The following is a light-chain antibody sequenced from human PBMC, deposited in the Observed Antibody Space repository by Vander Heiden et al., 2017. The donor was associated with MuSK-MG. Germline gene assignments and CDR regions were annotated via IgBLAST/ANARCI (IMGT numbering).Light chain of an antibody. Sequence: QSALTQPASVSGSPGQSITISCPGTSSHVGSYNLVSWYPPPPGKAPNLMIYEGSKRPAGVSNRFSGSKAGNTASLTIAGLQAEDEADYYCCSYAGSSTLVFGGGTKLTVL. V-gene: IGLV2-23*01. CDR2: EGS. CDR3: CSYAGSSTLV. J-gene: IGLJ2*01. CDR1: SSHVGSYNL.